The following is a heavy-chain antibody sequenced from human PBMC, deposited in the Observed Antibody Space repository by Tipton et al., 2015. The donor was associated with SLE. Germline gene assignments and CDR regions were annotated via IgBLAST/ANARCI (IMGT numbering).Heavy chain of an antibody. D-gene: IGHD5-18*01. Sequence: GSLRLSCAASGFTVSSNYMSWVRQAPGKGLEWVSVIYSGGSTYYADSVKGRFTISRDNSKNTLYLQMNSLRAEDTAVYYCANRGYSYGPYYFDYWGQGTLVTVSS. V-gene: IGHV3-53*01. CDR3: ANRGYSYGPYYFDY. CDR2: IYSGGST. J-gene: IGHJ4*02. CDR1: GFTVSSNY.